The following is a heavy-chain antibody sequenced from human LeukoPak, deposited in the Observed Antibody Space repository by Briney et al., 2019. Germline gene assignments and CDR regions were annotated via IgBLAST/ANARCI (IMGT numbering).Heavy chain of an antibody. CDR1: GGSISSYH. V-gene: IGHV4-59*01. Sequence: SETLSLTCTVSGGSISSYHWSWIRQPPGKGLEWIGYMYDSGSTNYNPSLKSRATISVDTSKNQFSLKLSSVTAADTAVYYCARATSSGYYNDYWGQGTLVTVSS. CDR3: ARATSSGYYNDY. CDR2: MYDSGST. D-gene: IGHD6-19*01. J-gene: IGHJ4*02.